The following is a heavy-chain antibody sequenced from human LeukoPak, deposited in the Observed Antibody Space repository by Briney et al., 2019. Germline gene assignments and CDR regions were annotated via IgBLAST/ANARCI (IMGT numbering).Heavy chain of an antibody. CDR1: GFIFSHHG. CDR3: ARDAQRGFDYSNSLKN. Sequence: GGSLRLSCAASGFIFSHHGMHWVRQAPGKGLEWVAVIWSDSTNRFYGDSVKGRFTISRDNSQNTVFLQMNNLGVKDTAIYYCARDAQRGFDYSNSLKNWGHGTLVTVSS. J-gene: IGHJ4*01. D-gene: IGHD4-11*01. CDR2: IWSDSTNR. V-gene: IGHV3-33*01.